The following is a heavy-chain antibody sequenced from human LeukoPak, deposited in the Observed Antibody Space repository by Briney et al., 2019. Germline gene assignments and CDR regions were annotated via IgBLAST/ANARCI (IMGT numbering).Heavy chain of an antibody. CDR1: GYSFTSYW. V-gene: IGHV5-51*01. Sequence: GESLKISCKGSGYSFTSYWIGWVRQMPGKDLEWMGIIYPGDSDTRYSPSFQGQVTISADKSISTAYLQWSSLKASDTAMYYCATTWGDGYNRGSIWAFDIWGQGTMVTVSS. J-gene: IGHJ3*02. D-gene: IGHD5-24*01. CDR2: IYPGDSDT. CDR3: ATTWGDGYNRGSIWAFDI.